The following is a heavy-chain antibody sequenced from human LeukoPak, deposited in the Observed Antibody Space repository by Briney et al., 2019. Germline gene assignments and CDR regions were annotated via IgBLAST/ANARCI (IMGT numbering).Heavy chain of an antibody. D-gene: IGHD4-17*01. V-gene: IGHV4-39*01. CDR1: GGSISSSSYY. J-gene: IGHJ4*02. Sequence: SETLSLTCTVSGGSISSSSYYWGWIRQPPGKGLEWIGSIYYSGSTYYNPSLKSRVTISVDTSKNQFSLKLSSVTAADTAVYYCARGKTTDNFDYWGQGTPVTVSS. CDR2: IYYSGST. CDR3: ARGKTTDNFDY.